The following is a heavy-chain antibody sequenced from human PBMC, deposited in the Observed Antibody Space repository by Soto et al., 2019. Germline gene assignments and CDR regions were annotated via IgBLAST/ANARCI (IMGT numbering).Heavy chain of an antibody. J-gene: IGHJ4*02. CDR1: GGSISSYY. Sequence: SXTLSLTCTVSGGSISSYYCSWIVQPPGKGLEWIGYIYYSGSTNYNPSLKSRVTISVDTSKNQFSLKLSSVTAADTAVYYCAKDLYRQQLALDYWGQGTLVTVSS. D-gene: IGHD6-13*01. V-gene: IGHV4-59*01. CDR3: AKDLYRQQLALDY. CDR2: IYYSGST.